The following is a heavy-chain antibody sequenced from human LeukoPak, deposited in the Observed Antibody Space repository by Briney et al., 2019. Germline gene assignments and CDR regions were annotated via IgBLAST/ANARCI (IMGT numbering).Heavy chain of an antibody. D-gene: IGHD1-1*01. J-gene: IGHJ4*02. CDR2: INHSGST. Sequence: SETLSLTCAVYGGSFSGYYWSWIRQPPGKGLEWIGEINHSGSTNYNPSLKSRVTISVDTSKNQFSLKLSSVTAADTTVYYCARVHHRKGTAYDYWGQGTLVTVSS. V-gene: IGHV4-34*01. CDR3: ARVHHRKGTAYDY. CDR1: GGSFSGYY.